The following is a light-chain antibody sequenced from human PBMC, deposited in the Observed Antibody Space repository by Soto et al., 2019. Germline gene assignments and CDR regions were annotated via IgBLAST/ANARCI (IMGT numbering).Light chain of an antibody. J-gene: IGKJ4*01. CDR3: QQYGSSPGT. CDR2: GAS. CDR1: QSVSGSY. Sequence: EIVLTQSPGTLSLSPGERATLSCRSSQSVSGSYLAWYQQKRDQAPRLLIYGASSRATGLPERFSGSGSGTDFPLTISRLEPEDFAVYYCQQYGSSPGTFGGGTKVEIK. V-gene: IGKV3-20*01.